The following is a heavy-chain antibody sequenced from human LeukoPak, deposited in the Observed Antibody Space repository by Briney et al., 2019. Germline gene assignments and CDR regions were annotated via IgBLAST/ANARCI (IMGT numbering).Heavy chain of an antibody. J-gene: IGHJ4*02. V-gene: IGHV4-39*01. CDR1: GGSVSSGSYY. D-gene: IGHD3-22*01. CDR2: IYHSGST. Sequence: SETLSLTCTVSGGSVSSGSYYWGWIRQPPGKGLEWIGSIYHSGSTYYNPSLKSRVTISVDTSKNQFSLKLSSVTAADTAVYYCARRHDSSGYYYFDYWGQGTLVTVSS. CDR3: ARRHDSSGYYYFDY.